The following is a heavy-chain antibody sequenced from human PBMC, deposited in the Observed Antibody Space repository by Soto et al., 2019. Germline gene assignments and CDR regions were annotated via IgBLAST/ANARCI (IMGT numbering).Heavy chain of an antibody. V-gene: IGHV4-59*01. CDR2: ISYSGST. D-gene: IGHD4-4*01. Sequence: LQPMCDTCSVAGGSIGSYCWSWIRQPKGKGLEWIGYISYSGSTNYNPSLKSRVTISVDTSTNQFSLKLSSVTASDTAVYYCAREAGSNYYYFYALDVWGQGTTVTVSS. CDR3: AREAGSNYYYFYALDV. CDR1: GGSIGSYC. J-gene: IGHJ6*02.